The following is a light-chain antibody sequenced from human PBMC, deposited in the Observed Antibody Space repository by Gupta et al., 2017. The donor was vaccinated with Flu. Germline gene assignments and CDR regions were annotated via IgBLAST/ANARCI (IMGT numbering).Light chain of an antibody. CDR2: DAS. J-gene: IGKJ2*01. V-gene: IGKV1-33*01. CDR1: QDISNY. Sequence: IEMTPSPSSWSASVGDRVTITCQASQDISNYLNWFQQKPGKAPKLLIFDASTLETGVPSRFSGTGSGTHFTFSIRSLQPEDIATYFCQQYHNLPVTFGQGTKLEIK. CDR3: QQYHNLPVT.